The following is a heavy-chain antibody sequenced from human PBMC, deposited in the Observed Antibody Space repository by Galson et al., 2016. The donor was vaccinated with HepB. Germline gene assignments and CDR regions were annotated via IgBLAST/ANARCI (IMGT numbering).Heavy chain of an antibody. CDR1: GYNFITYW. Sequence: QSGAEVKKPGESLRISCMGSGYNFITYWISWVRQMPGKGLEWMGSIDPSDSYTNYSPSFQGHVTISTDRSISTAYLQWSSLKASDTAMYYCATTPYYAPNYYPYYWGQGTPVTVSS. CDR2: IDPSDSYT. D-gene: IGHD3-22*01. V-gene: IGHV5-10-1*01. J-gene: IGHJ4*02. CDR3: ATTPYYAPNYYPYY.